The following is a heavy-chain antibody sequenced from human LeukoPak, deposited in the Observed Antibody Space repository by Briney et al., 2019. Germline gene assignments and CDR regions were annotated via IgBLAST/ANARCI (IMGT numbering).Heavy chain of an antibody. CDR2: IQYDGSNK. CDR3: AKVGIVGASNDNY. V-gene: IGHV3-30*02. Sequence: GGSLRLSCAASGFTFSNYGMHWVRQAPGKGLEWVAFIQYDGSNKYYADSVKGRFTIPRDNSKNTLYLQMNSLRAEDTAVYYCAKVGIVGASNDNYWGQGTLVTVSS. CDR1: GFTFSNYG. J-gene: IGHJ4*02. D-gene: IGHD1-26*01.